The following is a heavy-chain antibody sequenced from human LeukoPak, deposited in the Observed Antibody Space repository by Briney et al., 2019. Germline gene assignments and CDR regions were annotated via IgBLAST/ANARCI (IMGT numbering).Heavy chain of an antibody. D-gene: IGHD2-15*01. CDR2: INHSGST. V-gene: IGHV4-34*01. J-gene: IGHJ5*02. Sequence: EINHSGSTNYNPSLKRRVTISVDTSKNQFSLKLSSVTAADTAVYYCARELPPGWSGLGFDHWGQGTLVTVSS. CDR3: ARELPPGWSGLGFDH.